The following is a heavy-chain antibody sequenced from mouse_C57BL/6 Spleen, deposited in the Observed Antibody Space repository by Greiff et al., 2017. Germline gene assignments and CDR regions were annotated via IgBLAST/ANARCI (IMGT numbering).Heavy chain of an antibody. CDR1: GYSITSGYY. Sequence: EVKLVESGPGLVKPSQSLSLTCSVTGYSITSGYYWNWIRQFPGNKLEWMGYISYDGSNNYNPSLKNRISITRDTSKNQFFLKLNSVTTENTATYYCARDWDDGYYFAWFAYWGQGTLVTVSA. V-gene: IGHV3-6*01. J-gene: IGHJ3*01. CDR3: ARDWDDGYYFAWFAY. D-gene: IGHD2-3*01. CDR2: ISYDGSN.